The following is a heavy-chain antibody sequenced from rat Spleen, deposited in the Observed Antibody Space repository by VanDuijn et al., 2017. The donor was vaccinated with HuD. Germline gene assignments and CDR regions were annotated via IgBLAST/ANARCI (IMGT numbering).Heavy chain of an antibody. CDR2: ISTGGGS. CDR1: GFTFSNYY. CDR3: TRLPGYNPYYYLMDA. V-gene: IGHV5-27*01. D-gene: IGHD1-4*01. Sequence: EVQVLESGRGLVQPGRSLKLSCAASGFTFSNYYMAWVRQAPTKGLEWVTYISTGGGSYYRDSVKGRFTISRDNAKSTLYLQMNSLRSEDTATYYCTRLPGYNPYYYLMDAWGQGASVTVSS. J-gene: IGHJ4*01.